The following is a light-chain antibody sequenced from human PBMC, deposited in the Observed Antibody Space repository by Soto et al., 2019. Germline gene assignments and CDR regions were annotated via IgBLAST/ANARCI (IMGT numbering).Light chain of an antibody. CDR1: SSDVGGYNY. J-gene: IGLJ2*01. CDR3: SSYTSSSTSRV. CDR2: DVS. Sequence: QSALTQPASVSGSPGQSITISRTGTSSDVGGYNYVSWYQQHPGKAPKLMIYDVSNRPSGVSNRFSGSKSGNTASLTISGLQAEDEADYYCSSYTSSSTSRVFGGGTKLTVL. V-gene: IGLV2-14*01.